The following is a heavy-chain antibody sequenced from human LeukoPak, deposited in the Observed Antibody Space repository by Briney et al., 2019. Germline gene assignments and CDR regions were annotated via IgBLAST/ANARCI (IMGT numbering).Heavy chain of an antibody. CDR3: ARGYRVLWFGDLYPD. V-gene: IGHV1-8*01. J-gene: IGHJ4*02. Sequence: GASVKVSCKAFGYTFTRYVINWVRQATGQGLEWMGWMNPNRGNTGYAQKFQGRVTMTRNTSISTDYMELSSLRSEDTAVYYCARGYRVLWFGDLYPDWGQGTLVTVSS. CDR2: MNPNRGNT. D-gene: IGHD3-10*01. CDR1: GYTFTRYV.